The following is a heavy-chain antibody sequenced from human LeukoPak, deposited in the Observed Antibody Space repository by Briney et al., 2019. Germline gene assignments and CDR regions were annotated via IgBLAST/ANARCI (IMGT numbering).Heavy chain of an antibody. D-gene: IGHD2-15*01. CDR2: ITRNSRDI. J-gene: IGHJ3*01. CDR3: AKDISWSSDAFDV. CDR1: GFTFSSYW. Sequence: GGSLRLSCAASGFTFSSYWMSWVRQAPGKGLEWVAGITRNSRDIIYVDSVKGRFTISRDNAKNSLYLQMNRLRPEGTALYFCAKDISWSSDAFDVWGQGTMVTVSS. V-gene: IGHV3-21*04.